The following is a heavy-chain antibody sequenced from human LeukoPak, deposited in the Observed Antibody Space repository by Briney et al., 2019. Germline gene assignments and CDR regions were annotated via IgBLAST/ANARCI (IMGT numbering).Heavy chain of an antibody. CDR1: GGSISSSSYY. V-gene: IGHV4-39*02. Sequence: PSETLSLTCTVSGGSISSSSYYWGWIRQPPGKGLVWIGSINYSGSTYSNPSLKSRVTTSVGTSKNQFSLKLSSVTAADTAVYYCAREEDIVVVAPEGLWGIWGQGTMVTVSS. J-gene: IGHJ3*02. CDR2: INYSGST. CDR3: AREEDIVVVAPEGLWGI. D-gene: IGHD2-15*01.